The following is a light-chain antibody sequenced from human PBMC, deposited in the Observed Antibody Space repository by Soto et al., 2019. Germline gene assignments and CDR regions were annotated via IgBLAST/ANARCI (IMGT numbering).Light chain of an antibody. Sequence: QSALTQPASVSGSPGQSVAISCTGTSSDVGGYNYVSWYQQHPGKAPKLMIYDVSKRPSGVSDRFSGSKSGYTASLTISGLQAEDEADYYCCSFASSSTVIFGGGTKLTVL. CDR2: DVS. J-gene: IGLJ2*01. CDR3: CSFASSSTVI. V-gene: IGLV2-14*01. CDR1: SSDVGGYNY.